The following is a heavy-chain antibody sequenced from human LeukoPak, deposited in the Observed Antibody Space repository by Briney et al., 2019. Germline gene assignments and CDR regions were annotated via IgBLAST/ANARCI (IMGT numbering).Heavy chain of an antibody. CDR1: GFTFNTYT. D-gene: IGHD3-22*01. J-gene: IGHJ4*02. V-gene: IGHV3-21*01. CDR2: IGRTSVDK. CDR3: VRGDSREL. Sequence: GGSLRLSCAVSGFTFNTYTMNWVRQAPGKGLEWISSIGRTSVDKYYADSVRGRFTISRDNAKNSLYVQMNSLRAEDTAVYYCVRGDSRELWGQGTLVTVSS.